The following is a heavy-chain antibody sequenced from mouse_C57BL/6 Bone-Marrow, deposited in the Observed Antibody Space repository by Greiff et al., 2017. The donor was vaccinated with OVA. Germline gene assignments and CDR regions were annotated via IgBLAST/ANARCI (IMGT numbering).Heavy chain of an antibody. CDR2: INPSSGYT. Sequence: VQLQQSGAELARPGASVKMSCKASGYTFTSYTMHWVKQRSGQGLEWIGYINPSSGYTKYNQKFKDKATLTADKSASTAYMQLSSMTSKDSADYYCARYTGAMDYWGQGTSVTVSS. D-gene: IGHD3-1*01. J-gene: IGHJ4*01. CDR3: ARYTGAMDY. V-gene: IGHV1-4*01. CDR1: GYTFTSYT.